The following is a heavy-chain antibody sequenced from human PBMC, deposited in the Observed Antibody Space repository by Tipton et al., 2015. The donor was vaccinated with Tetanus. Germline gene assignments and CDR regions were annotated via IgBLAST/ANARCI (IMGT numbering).Heavy chain of an antibody. V-gene: IGHV3-53*01. Sequence: GSLRLSCTASGFTVTTNYMNWVRQAPGKGLEWVSTIYTAGSTYYADTVKGRFTISRDNSKNTLYLQMNSLRAEDTAVYYCARGPLGTGVFDYWGQGTLVSVST. J-gene: IGHJ4*02. CDR3: ARGPLGTGVFDY. CDR1: GFTVTTNY. D-gene: IGHD7-27*01. CDR2: IYTAGST.